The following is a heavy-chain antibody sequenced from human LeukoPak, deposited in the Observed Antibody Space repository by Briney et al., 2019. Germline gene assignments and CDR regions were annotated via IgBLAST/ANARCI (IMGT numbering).Heavy chain of an antibody. D-gene: IGHD1-26*01. J-gene: IGHJ4*02. CDR1: GFIFANYA. CDR2: ISYDGATS. Sequence: QPGGSLRLSCAASGFIFANYAMHWVRQAPGKGLEWVSLISYDGATSFYADSMKGRFTVSRDNSNNTLYLHLSGLKTEDTAIYYCARTSGREKNFDFWGQGTLVTVSS. V-gene: IGHV3-30-3*01. CDR3: ARTSGREKNFDF.